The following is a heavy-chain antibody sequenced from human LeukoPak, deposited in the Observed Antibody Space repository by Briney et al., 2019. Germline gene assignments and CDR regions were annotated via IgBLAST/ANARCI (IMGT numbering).Heavy chain of an antibody. V-gene: IGHV3-9*01. CDR3: AKDMHSIFDAFDI. D-gene: IGHD3-3*02. CDR2: ISWTSGSI. J-gene: IGHJ3*02. Sequence: PGGSLRLSCAASGFTFDDYAMHWVRQAPGKGLEWVSGISWTSGSIGSADSVKGRFTISRDNAKNSLYLQMNSLRAEDTALYYCAKDMHSIFDAFDIWGQGTMVTVSS. CDR1: GFTFDDYA.